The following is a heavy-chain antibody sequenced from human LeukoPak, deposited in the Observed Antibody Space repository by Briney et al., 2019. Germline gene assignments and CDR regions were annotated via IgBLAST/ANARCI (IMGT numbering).Heavy chain of an antibody. Sequence: GASVKVSCKASAYTFTNYAIHWVRQAPGQRLEWMGWINAGNGNTKYSQKIQGRVSITRDTSASTAHMELSSLRSEDTAVYYCSRVGAAAGPYYFDYWGQGTLVTVSS. D-gene: IGHD6-13*01. CDR3: SRVGAAAGPYYFDY. CDR1: AYTFTNYA. V-gene: IGHV1-3*01. J-gene: IGHJ4*02. CDR2: INAGNGNT.